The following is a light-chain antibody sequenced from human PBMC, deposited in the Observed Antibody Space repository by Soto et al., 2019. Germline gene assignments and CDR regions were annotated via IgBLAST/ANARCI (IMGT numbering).Light chain of an antibody. V-gene: IGLV2-8*01. J-gene: IGLJ2*01. Sequence: QSVLTQPPSASGSPGQSVTISCTGTSSDVGGYNYVSWYQQHPDKAPKLIIYEVGNRPSGVPDRFSGSKSGNTASLTVSGLQAEDEADYYCSSYAGSRDVVFGGGTKLTVL. CDR1: SSDVGGYNY. CDR2: EVG. CDR3: SSYAGSRDVV.